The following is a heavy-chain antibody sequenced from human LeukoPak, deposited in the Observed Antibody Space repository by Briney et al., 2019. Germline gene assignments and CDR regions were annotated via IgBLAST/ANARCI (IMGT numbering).Heavy chain of an antibody. CDR2: IRYDGSAE. J-gene: IGHJ4*02. V-gene: IGHV3-30*02. CDR3: AKGRDYFFDC. CDR1: GFTFSSYD. Sequence: GGSLRLSCRASGFTFSSYDMHWVRQAPGKGLEWVAFIRYDGSAEYYVDSVKGRFTISRDNSRNTLYLQMSSLRAEDTAVYYCAKGRDYFFDCWGQGTLVTVSS.